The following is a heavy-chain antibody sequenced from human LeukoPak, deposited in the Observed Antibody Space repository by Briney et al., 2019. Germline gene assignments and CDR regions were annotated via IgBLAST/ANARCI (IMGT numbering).Heavy chain of an antibody. CDR1: GFTFSSYA. Sequence: GGSLRLSCAASGFTFSSYAMSWVRQAPGKGLEWVSAISGSGGTTYYADSVKGRFTISRDNSKNTLYLQMNSLRAEDTAVYYCAKGGGSYTRYYFDYWGQGTLVTVSS. CDR2: ISGSGGTT. V-gene: IGHV3-23*01. J-gene: IGHJ4*02. D-gene: IGHD3-16*01. CDR3: AKGGGSYTRYYFDY.